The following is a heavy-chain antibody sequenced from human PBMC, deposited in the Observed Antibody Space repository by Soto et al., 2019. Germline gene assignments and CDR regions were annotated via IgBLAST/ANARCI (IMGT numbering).Heavy chain of an antibody. CDR2: IYPGDSDT. V-gene: IGHV5-51*01. J-gene: IGHJ6*02. CDR1: GYSFTSYW. Sequence: GESLKISCKGSGYSFTSYWIGWVRQMPGKGLEWMGIIYPGDSDTRYSPSFQGQVTISADKSISTAYLQWNSLKASDTAMYYCARRSSGSYYHYYGMDVWGQGTTVTVSS. CDR3: ARRSSGSYYHYYGMDV. D-gene: IGHD1-26*01.